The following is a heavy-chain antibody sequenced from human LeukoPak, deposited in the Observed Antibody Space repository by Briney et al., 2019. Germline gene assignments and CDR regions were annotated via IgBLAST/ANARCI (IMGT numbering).Heavy chain of an antibody. CDR2: INSDGSNT. Sequence: XGLVWVSRINSDGSNTPYVDSVKGRFTISRDNAKNTLYLQMNSLRNEDTAVYYCAREWFYGLDVWGQGTTVIVSS. J-gene: IGHJ6*02. CDR3: AREWFYGLDV. V-gene: IGHV3-74*01. D-gene: IGHD3-22*01.